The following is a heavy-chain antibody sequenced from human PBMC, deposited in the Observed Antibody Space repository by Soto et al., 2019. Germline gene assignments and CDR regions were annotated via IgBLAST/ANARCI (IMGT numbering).Heavy chain of an antibody. CDR1: GGSISSYY. CDR3: ARAIGSYRSGFDY. J-gene: IGHJ4*02. CDR2: IYYSGST. Sequence: SETLSLTCTVSGGSISSYYWSWIRQPPGKGLEWIGYIYYSGSTNYNPSLKSRVTISVDTSKNQFSLKLSSVTAADTAVYYCARAIGSYRSGFDYWGQGTLVTVPQ. D-gene: IGHD6-19*01. V-gene: IGHV4-59*01.